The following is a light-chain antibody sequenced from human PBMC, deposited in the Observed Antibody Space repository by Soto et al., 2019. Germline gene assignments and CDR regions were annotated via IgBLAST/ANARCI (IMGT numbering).Light chain of an antibody. V-gene: IGKV1-27*01. CDR3: QQYNSPSRT. CDR2: AAS. CDR1: QSISNY. J-gene: IGKJ1*01. Sequence: DIQMTQSPPTLSASLGDRATLSCRASQSISNYLAWYQQKPGEAPKLLIYAASTLQTGVPSRFSGSGSGTDFSLTSSSLQPEDFATYYCQQYNSPSRTFGQGTKVDIK.